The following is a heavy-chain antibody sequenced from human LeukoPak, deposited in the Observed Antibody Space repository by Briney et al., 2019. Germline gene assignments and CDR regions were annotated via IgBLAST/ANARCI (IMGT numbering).Heavy chain of an antibody. D-gene: IGHD2-15*01. CDR1: GFTFSSYS. Sequence: GGSLRLSCAASGFTFSSYSMNWVRQAPGKGLEWVSSISSSSSYIYHADSVKGRFTISRDNAKNSLYLQMNSLRAEDTAVYYCARLKDIVVVVAADFYYYGMDVWGQGTTVTVSS. J-gene: IGHJ6*02. CDR2: ISSSSSYI. V-gene: IGHV3-21*01. CDR3: ARLKDIVVVVAADFYYYGMDV.